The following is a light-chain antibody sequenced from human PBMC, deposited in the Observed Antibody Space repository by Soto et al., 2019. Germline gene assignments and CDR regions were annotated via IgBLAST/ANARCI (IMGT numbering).Light chain of an antibody. Sequence: SVLRQPSSVSGSAGQWNSLSCAGTGSGVGAYKPVSWYQKQPRKAPKTTSCEGNTRPSGISNRFSGPKSGDTPSLTISGLQAEDEADYFCCSYAGPVAYVFGTGTKVTVL. CDR1: GSGVGAYKP. CDR3: CSYAGPVAYV. CDR2: EGN. J-gene: IGLJ1*01. V-gene: IGLV2-23*01.